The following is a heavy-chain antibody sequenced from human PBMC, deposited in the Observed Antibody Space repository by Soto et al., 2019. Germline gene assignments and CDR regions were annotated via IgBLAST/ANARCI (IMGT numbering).Heavy chain of an antibody. V-gene: IGHV4-31*03. D-gene: IGHD6-25*01. CDR1: GGSVSSGGFH. Sequence: QVRLQESGPGLVKPSQTLSLTCTVSGGSVSSGGFHWNWIRQHPGKGLEWIGYMYNDGRTEYNPSPKSRVSISVDTPKNQFSLKVMSVTVADTAVYYCTREAGYWGQGILVTVSS. J-gene: IGHJ4*02. CDR2: MYNDGRT. CDR3: TREAGY.